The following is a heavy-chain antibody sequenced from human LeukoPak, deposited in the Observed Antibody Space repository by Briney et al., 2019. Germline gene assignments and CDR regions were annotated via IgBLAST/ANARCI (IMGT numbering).Heavy chain of an antibody. V-gene: IGHV5-51*01. J-gene: IGHJ4*02. CDR2: IYSGDSET. Sequence: GASLKISCKGSGYSFTSYWIGWVRQMPGKGLEWMGIIYSGDSETRYSPSFQGQVTFSADRSISTAYLQWSSLKASDTAMYYCARQWEAAREFDYWGQGTLVTVSS. D-gene: IGHD6-6*01. CDR1: GYSFTSYW. CDR3: ARQWEAAREFDY.